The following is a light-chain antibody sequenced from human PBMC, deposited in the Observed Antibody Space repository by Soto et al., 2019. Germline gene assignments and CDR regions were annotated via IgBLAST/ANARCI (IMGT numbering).Light chain of an antibody. CDR3: QQSNSYRT. CDR1: QGIGNA. CDR2: GAS. V-gene: IGKV1-13*02. Sequence: AIRMTKSPSSLSASVEVIVTISFRASQGIGNALGWYQQKPGKPPKVLIYGASKLQSGVPSRFSGSGSGTEFTLTSSSLQPDDSATYYRQQSNSYRTFGQGARLDIK. J-gene: IGKJ1*01.